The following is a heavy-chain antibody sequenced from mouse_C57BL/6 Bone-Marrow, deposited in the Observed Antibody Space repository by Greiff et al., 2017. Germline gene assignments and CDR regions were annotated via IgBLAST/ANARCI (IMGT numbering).Heavy chain of an antibody. D-gene: IGHD3-2*02. V-gene: IGHV5-2*03. CDR2: INSDGGST. Sequence: GKVVESGGGLVQPGESLKLSCESNEYEFPSHDMSWVRKTPEKRLELVAAINSDGGSTYYPDTMERRFIISRDNTKKTLYLQMSSLRSEDTALYYCARHEGDSSGYWFAYWGQGTLVTVSA. J-gene: IGHJ3*01. CDR3: ARHEGDSSGYWFAY. CDR1: EYEFPSHD.